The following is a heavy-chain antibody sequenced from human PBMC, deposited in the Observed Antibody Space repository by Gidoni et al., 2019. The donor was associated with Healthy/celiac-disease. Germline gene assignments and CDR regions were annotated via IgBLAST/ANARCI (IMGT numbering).Heavy chain of an antibody. J-gene: IGHJ4*02. V-gene: IGHV4-59*01. Sequence: QVQLQESGPGLVKPSETLSLTCTVSGGSISSYYWSWIRQPPGKGLEWIGYIYYSGSTNYNPSLKSRVTISVDTSKNQFSLKLSSVTAADTAVYYCARGRLRSIYYFDYWGQGTLVTVSS. CDR2: IYYSGST. D-gene: IGHD4-17*01. CDR3: ARGRLRSIYYFDY. CDR1: GGSISSYY.